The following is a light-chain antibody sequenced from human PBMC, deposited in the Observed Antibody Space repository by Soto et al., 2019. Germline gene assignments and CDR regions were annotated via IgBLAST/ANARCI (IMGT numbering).Light chain of an antibody. CDR2: DVS. V-gene: IGLV2-14*03. Sequence: QSALAQPASVSGSPGQSITISCTGTSSDVGYFDYVSWYQQNPGKAPKLMIFDVSDRSSGVSDRFSGSKSGNTASLTISGLQAEDEADYFCSSYASGSTHVLFGGGTQLTVL. CDR3: SSYASGSTHVL. CDR1: SSDVGYFDY. J-gene: IGLJ3*02.